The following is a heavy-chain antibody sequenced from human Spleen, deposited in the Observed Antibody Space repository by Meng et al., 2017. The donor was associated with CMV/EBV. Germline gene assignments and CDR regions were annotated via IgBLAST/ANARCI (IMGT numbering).Heavy chain of an antibody. CDR2: FHYSGST. CDR1: GDSVSRGSYY. V-gene: IGHV4-39*07. J-gene: IGHJ4*02. CDR3: ARDNSGYFDY. D-gene: IGHD1-26*01. Sequence: GSLRLSCSVSGDSVSRGSYYWGWIRQPPGKGLEWIGSFHYSGSTYYNPSLKSRVSISVDTSKNQFSLSLSSVTAADTAVYYCARDNSGYFDYWGQGTLVTVSS.